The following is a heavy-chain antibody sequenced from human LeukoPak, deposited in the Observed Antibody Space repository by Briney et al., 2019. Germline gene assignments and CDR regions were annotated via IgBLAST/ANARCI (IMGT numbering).Heavy chain of an antibody. J-gene: IGHJ4*02. CDR2: ISYDRSNK. V-gene: IGHV3-30*04. CDR3: ARDQGACSSTSCSEGVDY. Sequence: GGSLRLSCAASGFTFSSYAMQWVRQAPGKGLEWVAVISYDRSNKYYADSVKGRFTISRDNSKNTLYLQMNSLRAEDTAVYYCARDQGACSSTSCSEGVDYWGQGTLVTVSS. D-gene: IGHD2-2*01. CDR1: GFTFSSYA.